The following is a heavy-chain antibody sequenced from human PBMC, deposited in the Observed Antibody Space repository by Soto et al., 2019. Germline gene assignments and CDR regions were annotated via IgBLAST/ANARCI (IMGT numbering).Heavy chain of an antibody. CDR1: GFTFSSYA. CDR2: ISGSGGST. D-gene: IGHD6-19*01. Sequence: HPGGSLRLSCAASGFTFSSYAMGWVRQAPGKGLEWVSAISGSGGSTYYADSVKGRFTISRDNSKNTLYLQMNSLRAEDTAVYYCAKDGEQWLLGYFDYWGQGTLVTVSS. CDR3: AKDGEQWLLGYFDY. J-gene: IGHJ4*02. V-gene: IGHV3-23*01.